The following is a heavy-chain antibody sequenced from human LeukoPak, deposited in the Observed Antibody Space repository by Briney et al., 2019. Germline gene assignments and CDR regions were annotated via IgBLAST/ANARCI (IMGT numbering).Heavy chain of an antibody. Sequence: GGSLRLSCAASGFTFSSYGMHWVRQAPGKGLEWVAVIWYDGSNKYYADSVKGRFTISRDNSKNTLYLQMNSLRAEDTAVYYCAKEGNNYYDSSGYYYLDYFDHWGQGTLVTVSS. CDR2: IWYDGSNK. V-gene: IGHV3-33*06. CDR1: GFTFSSYG. J-gene: IGHJ4*02. D-gene: IGHD3-22*01. CDR3: AKEGNNYYDSSGYYYLDYFDH.